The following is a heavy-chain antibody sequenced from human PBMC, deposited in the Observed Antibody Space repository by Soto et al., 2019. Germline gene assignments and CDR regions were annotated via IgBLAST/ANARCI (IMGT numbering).Heavy chain of an antibody. CDR3: ARGPTDYYDNSANYFLDY. V-gene: IGHV1-18*01. CDR1: GYTFITYG. D-gene: IGHD3-22*01. CDR2: ISTYNGNT. J-gene: IGHJ4*02. Sequence: QVPLVQSGAEVKKPGASVKVSCKASGYTFITYGVSWVRQAPGQGLDWLGWISTYNGNTRYAERLQGGVTMTTDTTTNTAYMELRNLRSDDTAVYYCARGPTDYYDNSANYFLDYWGQGTLVTVSS.